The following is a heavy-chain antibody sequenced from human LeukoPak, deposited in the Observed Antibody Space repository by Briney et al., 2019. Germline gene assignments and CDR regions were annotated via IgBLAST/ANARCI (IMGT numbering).Heavy chain of an antibody. J-gene: IGHJ3*02. V-gene: IGHV3-30-3*01. CDR1: GFTFSNYA. Sequence: PGGSLRLSCSASGFTFSNYAMHWVRQAPGKGLEWVAVISYDGSNKYYADSVKGRFTISRDNSKNTLYLQMNSLRAEDTAVYYCAREAMIVVVKGDAFDIWGQGTMVTVSS. CDR2: ISYDGSNK. CDR3: AREAMIVVVKGDAFDI. D-gene: IGHD3-22*01.